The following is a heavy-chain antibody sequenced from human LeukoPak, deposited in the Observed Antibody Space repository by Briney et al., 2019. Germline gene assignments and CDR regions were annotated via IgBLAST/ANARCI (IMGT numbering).Heavy chain of an antibody. CDR3: ASDYYDSSGYYSKFNFDY. J-gene: IGHJ4*02. CDR2: INHSGST. Sequence: SETLSLTCAVYGGSFSGYYWSWIRQPPGKGLEWIGEINHSGSTNYNPSLKSRVTISVDTSKNQFSLKLSSVTAADTAVYYCASDYYDSSGYYSKFNFDYWGQGTLVTVSS. CDR1: GGSFSGYY. V-gene: IGHV4-34*01. D-gene: IGHD3-22*01.